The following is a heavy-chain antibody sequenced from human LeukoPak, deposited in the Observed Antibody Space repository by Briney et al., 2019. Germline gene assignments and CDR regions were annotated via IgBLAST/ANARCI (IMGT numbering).Heavy chain of an antibody. V-gene: IGHV3-49*04. CDR3: TRGLGTYGRRGNYYYYMDV. J-gene: IGHJ6*03. D-gene: IGHD3-16*01. CDR2: IRSKAYGGTT. CDR1: GFTFGDYA. Sequence: GGSLRLSCTASGFTFGDYAMSWVRQAPGKGLEWVGFIRSKAYGGTTEYAASVKGRFTISRDDSKSIAYLQMNSLKTEDTAVYYCTRGLGTYGRRGNYYYYMDVWGKGTTVTVSS.